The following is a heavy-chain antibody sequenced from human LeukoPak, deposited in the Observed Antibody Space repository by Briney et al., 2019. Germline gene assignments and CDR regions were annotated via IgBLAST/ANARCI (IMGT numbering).Heavy chain of an antibody. V-gene: IGHV1-69*13. J-gene: IGHJ6*03. Sequence: GASVKVSCKASGGTFSSYAISWVRQAPGQGLEWMGGIIPIFGTANYAQKFQGRVTITADESTSTAYMELSSLRSEDTAVYYCARGVRRWLQFDYYYMDVWGKGTTVTISS. CDR1: GGTFSSYA. D-gene: IGHD5-24*01. CDR2: IIPIFGTA. CDR3: ARGVRRWLQFDYYYMDV.